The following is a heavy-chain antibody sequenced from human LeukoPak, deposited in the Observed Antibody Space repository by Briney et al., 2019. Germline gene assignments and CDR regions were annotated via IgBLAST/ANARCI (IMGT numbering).Heavy chain of an antibody. V-gene: IGHV1-18*01. D-gene: IGHD1-26*01. CDR1: VYTFTMYG. CDR3: ARDSGWELKQYYFDH. Sequence: ASVTVSFTCSVYTFTMYGINWVRQAPGQGVGGMGWIIFYNVYTGYAHKFQGRVTMTTDTSTRTTYMELRGLKSDDTAVYYCARDSGWELKQYYFDHWGQGTLVTVSS. CDR2: IIFYNVYT. J-gene: IGHJ4*02.